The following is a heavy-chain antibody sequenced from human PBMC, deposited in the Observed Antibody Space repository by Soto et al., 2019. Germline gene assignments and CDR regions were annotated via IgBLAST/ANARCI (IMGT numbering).Heavy chain of an antibody. J-gene: IGHJ6*02. CDR2: ISSNSDYI. CDR3: ARDTWTYRRGFMRGRYSGLDV. D-gene: IGHD3-10*01. V-gene: IGHV3-21*01. Sequence: LVESGGGLVKPGGSLRLSCAASGFTLYNYNMNWVRQAPGKGLEWVSSISSNSDYIWYADSVEGRFTVSRDNAKNSLVLQLDGRRDEDTAVYYCARDTWTYRRGFMRGRYSGLDVWGRGTTVIVS. CDR1: GFTLYNYN.